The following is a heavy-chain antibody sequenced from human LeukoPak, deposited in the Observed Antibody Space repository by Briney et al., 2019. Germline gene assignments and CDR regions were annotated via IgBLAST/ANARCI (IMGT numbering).Heavy chain of an antibody. CDR2: VYYSGNT. CDR3: ARQWGEY. Sequence: GSLRLSCVASGFTFSNYWMSWIRQPPGKGLEWIGSVYYSGNTYYNPSLRSRVTISLDTSKNQFSLKLSSVTAADTAVYYCARQWGEYWGQGTLVTVSS. CDR1: GFTFSNYW. V-gene: IGHV4-38-2*01. D-gene: IGHD3-16*01. J-gene: IGHJ4*02.